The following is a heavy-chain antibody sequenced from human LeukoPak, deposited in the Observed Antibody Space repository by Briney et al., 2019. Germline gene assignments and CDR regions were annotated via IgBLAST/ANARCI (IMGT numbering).Heavy chain of an antibody. CDR3: ARDGYGG. D-gene: IGHD5-12*01. CDR2: IRINRYGGTT. J-gene: IGHJ4*02. CDR1: GFTFSSYW. Sequence: AGGSLRLSCAASGFTFSSYWMSWFRQAPGKGLEWVGFIRINRYGGTTEYAASVKGRFIISRDDSKSIVSLQMNSLKTEDTAVYFCARDGYGGWGQGTLVTVSS. V-gene: IGHV3-49*03.